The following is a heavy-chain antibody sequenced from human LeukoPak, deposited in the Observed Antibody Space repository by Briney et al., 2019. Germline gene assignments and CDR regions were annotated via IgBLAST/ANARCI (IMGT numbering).Heavy chain of an antibody. J-gene: IGHJ3*02. V-gene: IGHV3-74*01. D-gene: IGHD2-2*01. CDR2: INRDGSST. CDR3: AKASIGYCSSTSCYVGAFDI. Sequence: GGSLRLSCAASGVIFSNYWMHWVRQAPGKGLVWVSRINRDGSSTSYADSVKGRFTISRDNAKNTLYLQMNSLRAEDTAVYYCAKASIGYCSSTSCYVGAFDIWGQGTMVTVSS. CDR1: GVIFSNYW.